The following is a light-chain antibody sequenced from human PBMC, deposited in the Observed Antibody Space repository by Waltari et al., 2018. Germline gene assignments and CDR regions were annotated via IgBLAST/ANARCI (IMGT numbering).Light chain of an antibody. CDR3: QVWDSGSNHYV. CDR2: EDG. Sequence: SYELTQPPSVSVSTGQTARITCDGDKIGSKNVHWYQHKPRQAPVLVVYEDGDRPSGIPERFSGSNSGNTAALTISRVDAGDEAEYYCQVWDSGSNHYVFGTVTKVTVL. J-gene: IGLJ1*01. V-gene: IGLV3-21*02. CDR1: KIGSKN.